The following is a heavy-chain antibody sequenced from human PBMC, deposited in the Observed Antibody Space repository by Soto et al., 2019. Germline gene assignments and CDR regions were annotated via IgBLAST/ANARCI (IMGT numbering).Heavy chain of an antibody. CDR1: GISLSTSGLG. CDR2: IYWDDDK. V-gene: IGHV2-5*02. J-gene: IGHJ5*02. D-gene: IGHD1-20*01. Sequence: QITLKESGPTLVKPTQTLTLTCTFSGISLSTSGLGVGWIRQSPGKALEWLALIYWDDDKRYRPSLKSRLTITYDTSKSQVVLTVTNTDPRDTGTDYCGNWISGQNWFDPWGQGTLVPVSS. CDR3: GNWISGQNWFDP.